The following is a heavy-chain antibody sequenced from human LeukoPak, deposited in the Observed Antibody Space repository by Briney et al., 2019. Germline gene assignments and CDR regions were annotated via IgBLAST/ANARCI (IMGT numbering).Heavy chain of an antibody. Sequence: ASVKVSCEASGYTFTSYDINWVRQATGQGLEWMGWMNPNSGNTGYAQKFQGRVTMTRNTSISTAYMELSSLRSEDTAVYYCARVIVRGQPRGFGYWGQGTLVTVSS. CDR1: GYTFTSYD. V-gene: IGHV1-8*01. J-gene: IGHJ4*02. CDR3: ARVIVRGQPRGFGY. CDR2: MNPNSGNT. D-gene: IGHD3-10*01.